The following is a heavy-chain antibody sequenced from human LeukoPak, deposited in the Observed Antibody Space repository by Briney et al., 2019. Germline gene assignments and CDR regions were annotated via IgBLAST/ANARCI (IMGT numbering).Heavy chain of an antibody. CDR1: GYTFTGYY. CDR2: INPNSGGT. D-gene: IGHD1-26*01. CDR3: GRGSSAQYFQH. Sequence: ASVKVSCKASGYTFTGYYIHWVRQAPGQGHEWMGWINPNSGGTNYAQKFRGRVTMTRDTSISTAYMELSNLRSDDTAVYYCGRGSSAQYFQHWGQGTLVTVSS. V-gene: IGHV1-2*02. J-gene: IGHJ1*01.